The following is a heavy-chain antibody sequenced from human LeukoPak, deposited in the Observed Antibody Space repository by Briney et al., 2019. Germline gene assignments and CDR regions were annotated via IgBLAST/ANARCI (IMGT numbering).Heavy chain of an antibody. CDR1: GGSISSSTYY. CDR3: ARQRRLELPDY. D-gene: IGHD3-16*01. V-gene: IGHV4-39*01. CDR2: ISYSGNI. J-gene: IGHJ4*02. Sequence: SETLSLTCTVSGGSISSSTYYWGWIRQPPGKGLEWIGSISYSGNIYYNPSLMSRVTISVDTSKNQFSVKLSSVTAADTAVYYCARQRRLELPDYWGQGTLVTVSS.